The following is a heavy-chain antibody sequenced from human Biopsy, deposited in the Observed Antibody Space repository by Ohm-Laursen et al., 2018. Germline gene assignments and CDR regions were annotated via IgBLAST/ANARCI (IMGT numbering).Heavy chain of an antibody. CDR2: ISHTGYT. CDR3: ARGSNEYGGLYFPH. D-gene: IGHD4-23*01. J-gene: IGHJ1*01. CDR1: GGPFTGHY. V-gene: IGHV4-59*11. Sequence: SETLSLTWIVSGGPFTGHYWTWIRQPPGKGLEWIGHISHTGYTSYKSSLKSRVTISLDTSRKHFSLRLTSLAAADTAVYYCARGSNEYGGLYFPHWGQGTLVTVSS.